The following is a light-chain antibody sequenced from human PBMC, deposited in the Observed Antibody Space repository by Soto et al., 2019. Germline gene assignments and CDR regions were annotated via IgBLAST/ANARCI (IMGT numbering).Light chain of an antibody. Sequence: QSVMTQPPSVSGAPGQRVTISCTGSSSNIGAGYDVHWYQQLPGTAPKLLIYGNSNRPSGVPDRFSGSKSGTSASLAITGLQAEDEADYYCQSYDSSLSGWVFGGGIKLTVL. J-gene: IGLJ3*02. V-gene: IGLV1-40*01. CDR2: GNS. CDR3: QSYDSSLSGWV. CDR1: SSNIGAGYD.